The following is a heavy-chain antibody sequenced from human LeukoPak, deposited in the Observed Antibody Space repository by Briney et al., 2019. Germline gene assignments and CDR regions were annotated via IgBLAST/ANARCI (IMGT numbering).Heavy chain of an antibody. CDR1: GFTVSTNF. CDR2: IYSGGST. CDR3: ARNYGGNSQIWDAFDI. J-gene: IGHJ3*02. D-gene: IGHD4-23*01. V-gene: IGHV3-53*01. Sequence: GGSLRLSCVVSGFTVSTNFMSWVRQAPGERLEWVSVIYSGGSTYYADSVKGRFTISRDNSKNTLYLQMNSLRAEDTAVYYCARNYGGNSQIWDAFDIWGQGTMVTVSS.